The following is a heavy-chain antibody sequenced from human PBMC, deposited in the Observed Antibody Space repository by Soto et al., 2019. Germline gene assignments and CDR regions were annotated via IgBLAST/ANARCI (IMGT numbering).Heavy chain of an antibody. V-gene: IGHV3-30-3*01. CDR3: ARGALRYPFDP. D-gene: IGHD1-1*01. J-gene: IGHJ5*02. Sequence: GGSLRLSCAASGLTFGSYAMHWVRQAPGKGLEWVAVISYDGSNKYYADSVKGRFTISRDNSKNTLYLQMNSLRAEDTAVYYCARGALRYPFDPWGQGTLVTVSS. CDR2: ISYDGSNK. CDR1: GLTFGSYA.